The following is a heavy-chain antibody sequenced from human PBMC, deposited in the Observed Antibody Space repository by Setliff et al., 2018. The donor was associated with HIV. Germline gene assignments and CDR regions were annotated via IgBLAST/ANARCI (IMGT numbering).Heavy chain of an antibody. CDR1: GFTFSSFA. V-gene: IGHV3-48*01. D-gene: IGHD6-13*01. J-gene: IGHJ5*02. CDR3: AKQTVSSSWSNWFDP. CDR2: ISSSSSSI. Sequence: GGSLRLSCVASGFTFSSFAMHWVRQAPGKGLEWISCISSSSSSIDYADSVKGRFTISRDNAKNSLYLQMKSLRAEDTAVYYCAKQTVSSSWSNWFDPWGQGTLVTVSS.